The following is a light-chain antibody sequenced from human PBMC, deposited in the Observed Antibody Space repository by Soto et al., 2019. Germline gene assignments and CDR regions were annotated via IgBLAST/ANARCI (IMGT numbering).Light chain of an antibody. Sequence: DIQMTQSPSSLSASVGDRVTITCRASQSINNCLSWFQQKPGQAPKLLIYAASSLQSGVPSRFSGSGSGTDFILTIDSLHPEDFATYFCHQTYIAPATFGQGTKVGVK. CDR3: HQTYIAPAT. V-gene: IGKV1-39*01. J-gene: IGKJ1*01. CDR1: QSINNC. CDR2: AAS.